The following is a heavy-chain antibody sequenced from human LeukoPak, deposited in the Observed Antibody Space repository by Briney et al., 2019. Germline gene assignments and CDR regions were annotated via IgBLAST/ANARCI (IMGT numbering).Heavy chain of an antibody. CDR3: ARTNYYDSSGYRYYYYYYYMDV. J-gene: IGHJ6*03. V-gene: IGHV4-59*11. Sequence: SETLCLTCTVSGGSISSHYWSWIRQPPGKGLEWIGYIYYSGSTNCNPSLKSRVTISVDTSKNQFSLKLSSVTAADTAVYYCARTNYYDSSGYRYYYYYYYMDVWGKGTTVTVSS. CDR1: GGSISSHY. CDR2: IYYSGST. D-gene: IGHD3-22*01.